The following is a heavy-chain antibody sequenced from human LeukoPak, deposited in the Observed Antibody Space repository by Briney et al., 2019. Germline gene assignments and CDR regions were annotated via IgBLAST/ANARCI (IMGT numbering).Heavy chain of an antibody. J-gene: IGHJ4*02. CDR1: GGSISSGGYY. V-gene: IGHV4-31*03. CDR2: IYYSGST. Sequence: PSETLSLTCTVSGGSISSGGYYWGWIRQHPGKGLEWFGYIYYSGSTYYNPSLKSRVTISVDTSKNQFSLKLSSVTAADTAVYYCARVVVVTAIGDYYFDYWGQGTLVTVSS. CDR3: ARVVVVTAIGDYYFDY. D-gene: IGHD2-21*02.